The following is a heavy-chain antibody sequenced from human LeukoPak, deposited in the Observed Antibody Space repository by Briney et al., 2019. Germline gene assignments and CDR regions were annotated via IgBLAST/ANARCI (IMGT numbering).Heavy chain of an antibody. V-gene: IGHV3-74*01. CDR3: AKEGFYCSGGSCYSFYYYYMDV. Sequence: GGSLRLSCAASGFSFSFYWMHWVRQAPGKGPVWVSRIKTDGSIADYADSVKGRFTISRDNSKNTLYLQMNSLRAEDTAVYYCAKEGFYCSGGSCYSFYYYYMDVWGKGTTVTVSS. CDR1: GFSFSFYW. D-gene: IGHD2-15*01. CDR2: IKTDGSIA. J-gene: IGHJ6*03.